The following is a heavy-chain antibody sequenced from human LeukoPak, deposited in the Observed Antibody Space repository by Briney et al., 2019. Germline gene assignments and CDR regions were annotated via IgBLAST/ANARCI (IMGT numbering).Heavy chain of an antibody. CDR3: VREGITKAFDL. CDR2: INPHSGVT. J-gene: IGHJ4*02. V-gene: IGHV1-2*02. Sequence: ASVKVSCKASGFTFTHYYMHWVRLAPGQGLEWMGYINPHSGVTSFPQKFRGRVTLTTDTSISAAYMELSSLISDDTAMYYCVREGITKAFDLWGQGALVTVSS. CDR1: GFTFTHYY. D-gene: IGHD1-14*01.